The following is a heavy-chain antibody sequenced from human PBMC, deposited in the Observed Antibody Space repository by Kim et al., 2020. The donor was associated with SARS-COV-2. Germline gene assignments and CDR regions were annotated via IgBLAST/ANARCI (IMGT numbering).Heavy chain of an antibody. D-gene: IGHD4-4*01. Sequence: INHADSVRGRLTISRDNDKNSLFLQMNSLRAEDTAVYYCARGPNYSPFDYWGQGTLVTVSS. V-gene: IGHV3-48*03. CDR3: ARGPNYSPFDY. J-gene: IGHJ4*02. CDR2: I.